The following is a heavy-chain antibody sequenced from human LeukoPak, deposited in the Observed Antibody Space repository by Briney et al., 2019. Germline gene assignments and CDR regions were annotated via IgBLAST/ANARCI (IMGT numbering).Heavy chain of an antibody. V-gene: IGHV3-30*04. CDR3: ARGGSILRGVRSWFDP. CDR2: ISYDGNIE. CDR1: GFTFRSFA. D-gene: IGHD3-10*01. Sequence: PGGSLRLSREASGFTFRSFAMNWVRQAPGKGLESVALISYDGNIEYYADSVKGRFTISRDNSNNTLFLQMSSLRAEDTAVYYCARGGSILRGVRSWFDPWGQGTLVIVSS. J-gene: IGHJ5*02.